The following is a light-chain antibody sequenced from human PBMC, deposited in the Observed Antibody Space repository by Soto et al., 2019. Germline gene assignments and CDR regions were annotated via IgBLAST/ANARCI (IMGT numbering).Light chain of an antibody. CDR1: QSIRYY. CDR3: QHHNSYSQT. CDR2: GAS. J-gene: IGKJ1*01. Sequence: DIQLTQSPPTLSASVGDRVTITCRASQSIRYYLAWYQQKPGKAPKLLICGASSLQSGVPSRFSGSGSGTEFTLTISSLQPDDFATYFCQHHNSYSQTFGQGTKVEIK. V-gene: IGKV1-5*01.